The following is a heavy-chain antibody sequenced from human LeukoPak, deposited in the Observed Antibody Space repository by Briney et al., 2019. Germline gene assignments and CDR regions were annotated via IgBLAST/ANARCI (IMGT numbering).Heavy chain of an antibody. J-gene: IGHJ6*02. CDR3: ARSGAIAVAGSGLEFYGMDV. CDR2: TYYSGST. V-gene: IGHV4-59*08. CDR1: GGSISSYY. D-gene: IGHD6-19*01. Sequence: SETLSLTCTVSGGSISSYYWSWIRQPPGKGLEWIGYTYYSGSTNYNPSLKSRVTISVDTSKNQFSLKLSSVTAADTAVYYCARSGAIAVAGSGLEFYGMDVWGQGTTVTVSS.